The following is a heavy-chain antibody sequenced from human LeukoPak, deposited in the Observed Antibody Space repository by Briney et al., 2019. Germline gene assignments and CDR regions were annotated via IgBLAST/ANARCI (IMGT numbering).Heavy chain of an antibody. CDR1: GFTVSSNY. Sequence: PGGSLRLSCAASGFTVSSNYMSWVRQAPGKGLEWVSVIYSGGSTYSADSVKGRFTISRDNSKNTLYLQMNSLRAEDTAVYYCARDKQSDFWSGSFSDWGQGTLVTVSS. V-gene: IGHV3-53*01. J-gene: IGHJ4*02. CDR3: ARDKQSDFWSGSFSD. CDR2: IYSGGST. D-gene: IGHD3-3*01.